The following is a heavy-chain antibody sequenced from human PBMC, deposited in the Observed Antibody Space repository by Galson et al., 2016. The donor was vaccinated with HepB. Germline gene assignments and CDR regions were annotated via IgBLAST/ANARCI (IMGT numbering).Heavy chain of an antibody. CDR3: ASHSGSGTYDDYYYYNAMDV. D-gene: IGHD3-10*01. CDR1: GYTFTNYY. J-gene: IGHJ6*02. Sequence: SVKVSCKASGYTFTNYYMHWVRQAPGQGLEWMGIINISGGSTSYAQKLQARVTLTRDTSTSTFYMELRSLRSDDTAVYYCASHSGSGTYDDYYYYNAMDVWGQGTTVTVSS. CDR2: INISGGST. V-gene: IGHV1-46*01.